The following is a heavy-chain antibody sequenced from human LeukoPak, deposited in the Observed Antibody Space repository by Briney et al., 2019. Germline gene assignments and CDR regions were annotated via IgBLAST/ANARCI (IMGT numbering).Heavy chain of an antibody. CDR1: GFTFSSYT. D-gene: IGHD5-12*01. CDR2: ISSSSSYI. V-gene: IGHV3-21*01. CDR3: ARDQSGYSGYGVIDY. Sequence: GGSLRLSCAASGFTFSSYTMSWVRQAPGKGLEWVSSISSSSSYIYYADSVKGRFTISRDNAKNSLYLQINSLRAEDTAVHYCARDQSGYSGYGVIDYWGQGTLVTVSS. J-gene: IGHJ4*02.